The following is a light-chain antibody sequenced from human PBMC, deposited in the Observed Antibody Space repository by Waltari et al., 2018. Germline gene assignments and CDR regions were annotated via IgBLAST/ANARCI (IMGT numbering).Light chain of an antibody. CDR1: QDISNY. V-gene: IGKV1-33*01. CDR2: DAS. Sequence: DIQMTQSPSSLSASVGDRVTITCQASQDISNYLNWYQQKPGKAPKLLIYDASNLETGVPSRSSGSGSGTDFTFTISSLQPEDIATYYCQQYDNLTITFGQGTRLEIK. J-gene: IGKJ5*01. CDR3: QQYDNLTIT.